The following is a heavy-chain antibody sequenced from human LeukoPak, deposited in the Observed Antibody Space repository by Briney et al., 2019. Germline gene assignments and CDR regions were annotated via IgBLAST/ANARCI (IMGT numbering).Heavy chain of an antibody. CDR3: ASRYYDFWSGYYIDNYYYYMDV. J-gene: IGHJ6*03. D-gene: IGHD3-3*01. CDR1: GGSISSYY. V-gene: IGHV4-59*01. CDR2: IYYSGST. Sequence: SETLSLTCTVSGGSISSYYWSWIRQPPGKGLEWIGYIYYSGSTNYNPSLKSRVTISVDTSKNQFSLKLSSVTAADTAVYYCASRYYDFWSGYYIDNYYYYMDVWGKGTTVTVSS.